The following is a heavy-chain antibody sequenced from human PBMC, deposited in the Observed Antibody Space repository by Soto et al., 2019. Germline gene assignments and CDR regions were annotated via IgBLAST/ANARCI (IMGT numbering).Heavy chain of an antibody. Sequence: PVGSLRLSCAASGFTFSSYAMNWVRQAPGEGLEWVSIISANDGSAYYADSVKGRFTISRDISKNTLYLQMKSLRAEDTATYYWANTLFRTGGFFDQWGQGNLLTVS. V-gene: IGHV3-23*01. CDR2: ISANDGSA. CDR3: ANTLFRTGGFFDQ. J-gene: IGHJ4*02. D-gene: IGHD3-16*01. CDR1: GFTFSSYA.